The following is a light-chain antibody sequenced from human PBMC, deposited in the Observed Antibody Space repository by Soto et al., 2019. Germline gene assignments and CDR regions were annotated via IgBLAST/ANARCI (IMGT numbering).Light chain of an antibody. J-gene: IGKJ5*01. CDR3: QQSYSTPPLT. Sequence: DIQMTQSPSSLSASVGDRVTITCRASQSINSYLNWYQQEPGKAPRLLIYTTSTLQSGVPSRFSGSGSGTDFTLTISNLQPEDFATYYCQQSYSTPPLTFGQGTRLEIE. CDR1: QSINSY. V-gene: IGKV1-39*01. CDR2: TTS.